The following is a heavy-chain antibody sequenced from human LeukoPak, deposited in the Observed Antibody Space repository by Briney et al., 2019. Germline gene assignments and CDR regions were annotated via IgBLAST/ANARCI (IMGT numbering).Heavy chain of an antibody. Sequence: PGGSLRLSCAASGFTFSSYAMHWVRQAPGKGLEWVAVISYDGSNKYYADSVKGRFTISRDNSKNTLYLQMNSLRAEDTAVYYCARDFLRGYYYGSGSYYNFFAGLLDYWGQGTLVTVSS. CDR3: ARDFLRGYYYGSGSYYNFFAGLLDY. D-gene: IGHD3-10*01. J-gene: IGHJ4*02. CDR2: ISYDGSNK. V-gene: IGHV3-30*01. CDR1: GFTFSSYA.